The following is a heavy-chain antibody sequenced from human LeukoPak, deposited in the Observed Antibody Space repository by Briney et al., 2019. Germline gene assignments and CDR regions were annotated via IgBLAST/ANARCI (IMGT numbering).Heavy chain of an antibody. V-gene: IGHV1-18*01. CDR3: SXXXSYSSSWDFDY. D-gene: IGHD6-13*01. CDR2: ISAYNGNT. J-gene: IGHJ4*02. CDR1: GYTFTSYG. Sequence: GASVKVSCKASGYTFTSYGISWVRQAPGQGLEWMGWISAYNGNTNYPQKLQGRVTLTTDTSTSTAYMELRSLRSDDTAVYYCSXXXSYSSSWDFDYWGQGTLVTVSS.